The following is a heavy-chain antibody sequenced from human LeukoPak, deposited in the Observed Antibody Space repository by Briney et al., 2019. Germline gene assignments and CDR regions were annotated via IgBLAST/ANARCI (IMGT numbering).Heavy chain of an antibody. CDR3: ARLLSGWYLADY. CDR2: ITSSSNTV. V-gene: IGHV3-48*01. CDR1: GFTFSNYN. J-gene: IGHJ4*02. Sequence: GGSLRLSCAASGFTFSNYNMFWARQAPGKGLEWVSYITSSSNTVHYADSVKGRFTLPRGNAKSSLYLQMNSLRAEDTAIYYCARLLSGWYLADYWGQGTLVTVSS. D-gene: IGHD6-19*01.